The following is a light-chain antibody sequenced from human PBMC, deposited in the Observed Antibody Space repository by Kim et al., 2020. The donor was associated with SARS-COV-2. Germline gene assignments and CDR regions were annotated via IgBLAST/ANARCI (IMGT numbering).Light chain of an antibody. CDR2: GAS. V-gene: IGKV3-20*01. CDR1: QTVSSNL. J-gene: IGKJ1*01. CDR3: QQYDNKPPWT. Sequence: EVVLTQSPGTLSLSPGERATLSCRASQTVSSNLLAWYQRKPGQAPRLLIYGASSRATGIPDRFSGSSSGTDFTLTISRLEPEDFAVYYCQQYDNKPPWTFGQGTKVDIK.